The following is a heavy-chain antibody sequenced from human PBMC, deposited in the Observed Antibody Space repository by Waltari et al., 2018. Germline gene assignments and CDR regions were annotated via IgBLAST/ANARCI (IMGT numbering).Heavy chain of an antibody. J-gene: IGHJ2*01. D-gene: IGHD4-17*01. CDR1: DFTSRWYW. V-gene: IGHV3-74*01. Sequence: EVQLVESGGGLVQPGGSLRLSCEASDFTSRWYWMHWVRQVPGKGLEWVSRSNSDGSSISYADSVKGRFTISKDNARNTVYLQMNSLRAEDTAIYYCARGARRTSQTTGWWYFDVWGRGTLLTVSS. CDR3: ARGARRTSQTTGWWYFDV. CDR2: SNSDGSSI.